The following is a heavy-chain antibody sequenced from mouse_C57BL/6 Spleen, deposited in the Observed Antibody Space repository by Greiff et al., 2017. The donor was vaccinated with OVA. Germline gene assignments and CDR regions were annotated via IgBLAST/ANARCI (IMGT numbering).Heavy chain of an antibody. CDR3: ARYHYGYDYAMDY. CDR2: INPSSGYT. D-gene: IGHD2-2*01. J-gene: IGHJ4*01. Sequence: QVQLKESGAELARPGASVKMSCKASGYSFTSYTMHWVKQRPGQGLEWIGYINPSSGYTKYNQKFKDKATLTADKSSSTAYMQLSSLTSEDSAVYYCARYHYGYDYAMDYWGQGTSVTVSS. CDR1: GYSFTSYT. V-gene: IGHV1-4*01.